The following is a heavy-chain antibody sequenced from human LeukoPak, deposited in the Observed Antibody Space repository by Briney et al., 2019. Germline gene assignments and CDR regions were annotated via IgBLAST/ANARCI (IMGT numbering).Heavy chain of an antibody. CDR3: AKDFDPAAAAYYFDY. Sequence: GGSLRLSCAASGFTFSSYWMHWVRQAPGKGLVWVSRINSDGSSTSYADSVKGRFTISRDNAKNTLYLQMNSLRAEDTAVYYCAKDFDPAAAAYYFDYWGQGTLATVSS. CDR1: GFTFSSYW. V-gene: IGHV3-74*01. D-gene: IGHD2-2*01. J-gene: IGHJ4*02. CDR2: INSDGSST.